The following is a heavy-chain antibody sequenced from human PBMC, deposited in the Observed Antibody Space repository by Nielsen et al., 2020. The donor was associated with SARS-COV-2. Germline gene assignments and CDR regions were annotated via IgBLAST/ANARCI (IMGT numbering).Heavy chain of an antibody. CDR3: ARSITIFGVVGDAFDI. CDR2: IDWDDDK. V-gene: IGHV2-70*11. D-gene: IGHD3-3*01. CDR1: GFSLSTSGMC. Sequence: SGPTLVKPTQTLTLTCTFSGFSLSTSGMCVSWIRQPPGKALEWLARIDWDDDKYYSTSLKTRLTISKDTSKNQVVLTMTNMDPVDTATYYCARSITIFGVVGDAFDIWGQGTMVTVSS. J-gene: IGHJ3*02.